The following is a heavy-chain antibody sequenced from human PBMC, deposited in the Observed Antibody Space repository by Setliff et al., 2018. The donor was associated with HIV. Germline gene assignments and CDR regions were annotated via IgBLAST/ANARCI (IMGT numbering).Heavy chain of an antibody. Sequence: SVKVSCKASGGIFSRLAFSWVRQAPGQGLEWMGGIIPIFGAPNYAQKFQGRVTITTDESTNTVYMELYSLTSEDTAIYYCASSAGAVPTTAPYGDYYYYFYMDVWGKGTTVTVSS. J-gene: IGHJ6*03. V-gene: IGHV1-69*05. D-gene: IGHD1-1*01. CDR2: IIPIFGAP. CDR1: GGIFSRLA. CDR3: ASSAGAVPTTAPYGDYYYYFYMDV.